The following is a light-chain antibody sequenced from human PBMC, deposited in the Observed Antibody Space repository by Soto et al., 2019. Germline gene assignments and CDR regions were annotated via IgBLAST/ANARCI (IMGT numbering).Light chain of an antibody. V-gene: IGKV1-6*01. CDR3: LQDDNYPLT. Sequence: AVQMTQSPSSLSASVGDRVTITCRASQGIRNDLTWYQQKPGKAPKLLIYAASSLQSGVPPRFSGSGSGTDFTLTISSLQPEDFATYYCLQDDNYPLTFGGGTKVEI. CDR2: AAS. CDR1: QGIRND. J-gene: IGKJ4*01.